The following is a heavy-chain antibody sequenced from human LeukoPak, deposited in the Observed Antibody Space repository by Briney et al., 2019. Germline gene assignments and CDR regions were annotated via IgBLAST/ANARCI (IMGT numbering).Heavy chain of an antibody. D-gene: IGHD3-3*01. V-gene: IGHV3-72*01. CDR1: GFPLRYQF. Sequence: GGSLRLSCAASGFPLRYQFMDWVRQSPAQGREWVGLIRNKANGYTTIYAASVKGRFTISRDDSKNSVYLQMNSLKTEDTAVYYCGDLGSGGTDHWGQGTLVTVSS. CDR3: GDLGSGGTDH. J-gene: IGHJ4*02. CDR2: IRNKANGYTT.